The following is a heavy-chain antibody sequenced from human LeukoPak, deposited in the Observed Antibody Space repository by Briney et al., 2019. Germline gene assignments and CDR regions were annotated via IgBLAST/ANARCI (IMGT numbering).Heavy chain of an antibody. Sequence: PSETLSLTCTVSGGSISTYYWSWIRQPPGKGLEWIGHIYHSGNTNYNPSLESRVTISVDVSTNQISLRLSSVTAADTAVYYCARRVATYPLYYFDHWSQGTLVTVSS. CDR1: GGSISTYY. D-gene: IGHD5-12*01. J-gene: IGHJ4*02. CDR2: IYHSGNT. V-gene: IGHV4-59*08. CDR3: ARRVATYPLYYFDH.